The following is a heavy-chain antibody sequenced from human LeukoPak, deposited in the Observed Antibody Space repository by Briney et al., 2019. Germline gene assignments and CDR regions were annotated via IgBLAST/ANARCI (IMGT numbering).Heavy chain of an antibody. V-gene: IGHV3-66*01. CDR2: IYSGGST. J-gene: IGHJ4*02. CDR3: ARVVAPGYFDY. Sequence: PGGSLRLSCAASGFTVSSNYMSWVRQAPGKGLEWVSVIYSGGSTYYADSVKGRFTISRDNSKNTLYLQMNSLRAEDTAVYYCARVVAPGYFDYWGQGTLVTVSS. CDR1: GFTVSSNY. D-gene: IGHD3-16*02.